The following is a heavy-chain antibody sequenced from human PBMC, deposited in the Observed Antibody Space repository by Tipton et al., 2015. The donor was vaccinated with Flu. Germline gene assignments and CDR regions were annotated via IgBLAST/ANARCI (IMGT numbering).Heavy chain of an antibody. D-gene: IGHD6-6*01. CDR2: TWFDGSST. J-gene: IGHJ4*02. Sequence: SLRLSCVASGFTFGSYGMNWIRQAPGKGLEWVAFTWFDGSSTKYADSVIGRFTISRDNSKKTLYLRMHSLRADDTAVYYCARDTEEYYFDLWGQGTLVIVSS. CDR1: GFTFGSYG. V-gene: IGHV3-33*01. CDR3: ARDTEEYYFDL.